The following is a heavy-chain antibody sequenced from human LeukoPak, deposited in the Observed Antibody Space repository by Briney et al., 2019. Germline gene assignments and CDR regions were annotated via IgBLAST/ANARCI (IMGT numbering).Heavy chain of an antibody. CDR3: AKYYGDYYYYYYMDV. V-gene: IGHV3-21*04. CDR1: GFTFSAYN. Sequence: PGGSLRLSCAASGFTFSAYNMNWVRRTPGKGLEWVSSITTSSSYMFYADSVKGRFTISRDNSKSTLYLQMNSLRAEDTALYYCAKYYGDYYYYYYMDVWGKGTTVTVSS. J-gene: IGHJ6*03. CDR2: ITTSSSYM. D-gene: IGHD4-17*01.